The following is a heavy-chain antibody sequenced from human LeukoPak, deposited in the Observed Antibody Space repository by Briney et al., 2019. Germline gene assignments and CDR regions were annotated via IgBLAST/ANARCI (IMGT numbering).Heavy chain of an antibody. V-gene: IGHV3-23*01. Sequence: QPGGSLRLSCAASGFTFSSYAMSWVRQAPGKGLEWVAAISGSGGTTYYADSVKGRFTISRDNSKNTLYLQMNSLRAEDTAVYYCAKDQPETHYSYYYGMDVWGQGTTVTVSS. CDR2: ISGSGGTT. CDR1: GFTFSSYA. CDR3: AKDQPETHYSYYYGMDV. J-gene: IGHJ6*02.